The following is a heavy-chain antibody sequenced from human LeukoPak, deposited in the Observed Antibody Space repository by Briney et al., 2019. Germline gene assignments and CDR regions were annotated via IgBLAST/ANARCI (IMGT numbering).Heavy chain of an antibody. D-gene: IGHD3-22*01. Sequence: PSDTLSLTCTVSGVSISSGDYYWSWLRQPPGTGLEGIGYTYYSGSTYYNPSLKSRVAISVDTSKNQFSLKLSSVTAADTAVYYCARPYYYDSRIDPWGQGTRVTVSS. J-gene: IGHJ5*02. CDR1: GVSISSGDYY. CDR2: TYYSGST. V-gene: IGHV4-30-4*02. CDR3: ARPYYYDSRIDP.